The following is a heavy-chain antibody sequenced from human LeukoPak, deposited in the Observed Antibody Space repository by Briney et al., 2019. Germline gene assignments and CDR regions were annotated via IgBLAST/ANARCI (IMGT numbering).Heavy chain of an antibody. J-gene: IGHJ6*01. V-gene: IGHV3-7*03. CDR1: GFTFSNYW. Sequence: GGSLRLSCAASGFTFSNYWMNWVRQVPGKGLEWVATIKQDGGERYYVDSVEGRFTISRDNGKTSVYLQMNSLRADDTAVYYCARSRAAVVMGEVIPSFYHGMEVWGQGTTVTVSS. CDR2: IKQDGGER. CDR3: ARSRAAVVMGEVIPSFYHGMEV. D-gene: IGHD3-16*01.